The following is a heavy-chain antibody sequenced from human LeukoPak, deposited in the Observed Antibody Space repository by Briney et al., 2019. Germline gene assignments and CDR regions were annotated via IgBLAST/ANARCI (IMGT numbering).Heavy chain of an antibody. Sequence: ASVKVSCKASGYTFTDYYIHWLRQAPGRGLEWVSWINPTTGEIKSSQNFQGRAIMTWDTSLGTAFMELRRLTSDDTAVYYCLRGERITEDRPAVDVWGKGTTVFVSS. J-gene: IGHJ6*04. CDR3: LRGERITEDRPAVDV. D-gene: IGHD3-16*01. CDR1: GYTFTDYY. CDR2: INPTTGEI. V-gene: IGHV1-2*02.